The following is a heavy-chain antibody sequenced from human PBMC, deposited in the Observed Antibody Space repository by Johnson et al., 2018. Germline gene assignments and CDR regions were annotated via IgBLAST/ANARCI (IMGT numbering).Heavy chain of an antibody. CDR2: ISSSSSYI. CDR1: GFTLTNYW. D-gene: IGHD3-22*01. CDR3: GREGGGYYDSRAPLGEAFDI. Sequence: EVQLLESGGGLVQPGGSLRLSCAASGFTLTNYWMTWVRQAPGKGLEWVSSISSSSSYIYYADSVKGRFTISRDNAKNSLYLQMNSLRAEDTAVYYCGREGGGYYDSRAPLGEAFDIWGQGTMVTVSS. J-gene: IGHJ3*02. V-gene: IGHV3-21*01.